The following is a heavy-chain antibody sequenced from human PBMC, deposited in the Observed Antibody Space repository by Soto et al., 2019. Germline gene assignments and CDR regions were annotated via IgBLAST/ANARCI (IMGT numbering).Heavy chain of an antibody. D-gene: IGHD6-25*01. Sequence: PGGSLRLSCAASGFTFSSYGISWIRLSPGKGLEWVSSISGSGDSAYYADTVKGRFTISRDNSKNTLYLQINSLRAEDTAVYYCAKERSDHRIAAAAIDYWGQGAQVTVSS. CDR2: ISGSGDSA. CDR1: GFTFSSYG. V-gene: IGHV3-23*01. J-gene: IGHJ4*02. CDR3: AKERSDHRIAAAAIDY.